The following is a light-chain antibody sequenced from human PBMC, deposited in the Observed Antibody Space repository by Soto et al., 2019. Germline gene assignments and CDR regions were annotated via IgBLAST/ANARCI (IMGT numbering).Light chain of an antibody. CDR2: DNN. J-gene: IGLJ2*01. V-gene: IGLV1-51*01. CDR1: SSNIGKNY. Sequence: QSVLTQPPSVSAAPGQKVTISCSGSSSNIGKNYVSWYQQFPGTAPKLLIYDNNKRPSGIPDRFSGSKSGTSATLGITGLQTGDEAEYYCRTWDNSLSVGVIFGGGTKLTVL. CDR3: RTWDNSLSVGVI.